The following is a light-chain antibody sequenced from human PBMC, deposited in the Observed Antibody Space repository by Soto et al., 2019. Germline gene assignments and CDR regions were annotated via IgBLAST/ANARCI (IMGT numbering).Light chain of an antibody. CDR2: QVT. J-gene: IGLJ1*01. V-gene: IGLV2-14*01. CDR3: TSYSSSDIFYV. Sequence: QSALTQPASVSGSPGQSITISCTGTSSDIGGYYYVSWYQHHPGKAPKLLIYQVTNRPSRVSNRFSGSKSGNTASLTISGLQADDEADYYCTSYSSSDIFYVFGTGTKLTVI. CDR1: SSDIGGYYY.